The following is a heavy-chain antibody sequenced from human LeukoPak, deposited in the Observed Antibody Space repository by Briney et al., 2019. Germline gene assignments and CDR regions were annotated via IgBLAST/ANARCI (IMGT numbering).Heavy chain of an antibody. D-gene: IGHD2-15*01. J-gene: IGHJ6*02. CDR3: AGNVVVVAATRGYYYGMDV. V-gene: IGHV3-48*03. Sequence: QSGGSLRPSCAASGFTFSSYEMNWVRQAPGKGLEWVSYISSSGSTIYYADSVKGRFTISRDNAKNSLYLQMNSLRAEDTAVYYCAGNVVVVAATRGYYYGMDVWGQGTTVTVSS. CDR1: GFTFSSYE. CDR2: ISSSGSTI.